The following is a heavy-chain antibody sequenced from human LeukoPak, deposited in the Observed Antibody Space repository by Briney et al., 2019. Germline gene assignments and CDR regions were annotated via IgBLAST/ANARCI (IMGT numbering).Heavy chain of an antibody. CDR3: ARGSSGWFNYYYYMDV. Sequence: ASVKVSCKASGYTFTSYDINWVRQATGQGLEWMGWMNPNSGNTGYAQKFQGRVTMTRNTSISTAYMELSSLRSEDTAVYYCARGSSGWFNYYYYMDVWGKGTPVTVSS. J-gene: IGHJ6*03. CDR1: GYTFTSYD. D-gene: IGHD6-19*01. V-gene: IGHV1-8*01. CDR2: MNPNSGNT.